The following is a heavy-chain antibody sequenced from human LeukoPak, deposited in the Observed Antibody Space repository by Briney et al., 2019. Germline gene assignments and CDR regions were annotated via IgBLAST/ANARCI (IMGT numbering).Heavy chain of an antibody. D-gene: IGHD2-15*01. CDR3: ATSARTYIGSSLDY. CDR1: GLTFSTYW. CDR2: ISSDASIT. J-gene: IGHJ4*02. V-gene: IGHV3-74*01. Sequence: GESLKISCAASGLTFSTYWMHWVRQDPGKGLVWVSRISSDASITSYADPVKGRFTISRDNAKNTLYLQMNSLRAEDTALYYCATSARTYIGSSLDYWGQGTLVTVSS.